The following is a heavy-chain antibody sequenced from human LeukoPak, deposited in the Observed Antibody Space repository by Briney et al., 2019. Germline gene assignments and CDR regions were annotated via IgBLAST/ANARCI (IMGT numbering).Heavy chain of an antibody. Sequence: KVGESLKISCKGSGYSFTSYWIGWVRQMPGKGLEWMGIIYPGDSDTRYSPSFQGQVTISADRSTSTAYLQWSSLRASDTAMYYCARASRDGYNQNFDHWGQGTLVTVSS. V-gene: IGHV5-51*01. J-gene: IGHJ4*02. D-gene: IGHD5-24*01. CDR1: GYSFTSYW. CDR3: ARASRDGYNQNFDH. CDR2: IYPGDSDT.